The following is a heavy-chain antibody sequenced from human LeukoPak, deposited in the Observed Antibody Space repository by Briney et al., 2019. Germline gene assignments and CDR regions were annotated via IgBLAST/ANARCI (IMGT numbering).Heavy chain of an antibody. Sequence: ASVKVSCKASGYTFTGYYMHWVRQAPGQGLEWMGWINPNSGGTNYAQKFQGRVTMTRDTSISTAYMELSRLRSDDTAVYYCARDEGRDTIPFDPWGQGTLVTVSS. V-gene: IGHV1-2*02. D-gene: IGHD3-3*01. CDR1: GYTFTGYY. CDR3: ARDEGRDTIPFDP. CDR2: INPNSGGT. J-gene: IGHJ5*02.